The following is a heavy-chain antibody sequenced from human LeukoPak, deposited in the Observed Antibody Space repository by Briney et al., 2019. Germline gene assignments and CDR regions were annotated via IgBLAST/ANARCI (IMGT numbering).Heavy chain of an antibody. Sequence: PSETLSLTCTVSGAXMSSYSCSWIRQPPGKGLEWIGYISYSGITNYNPSLKSRVAISVDTSKNQFSLKLSSVTAADTAMYYCARHDSAILPLDYWGQGTLVTVSS. V-gene: IGHV4-59*08. CDR1: GAXMSSYS. J-gene: IGHJ4*02. CDR2: ISYSGIT. CDR3: ARHDSAILPLDY. D-gene: IGHD2-21*01.